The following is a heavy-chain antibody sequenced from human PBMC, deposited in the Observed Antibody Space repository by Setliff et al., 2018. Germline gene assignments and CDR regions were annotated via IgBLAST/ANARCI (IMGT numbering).Heavy chain of an antibody. D-gene: IGHD3-16*01. J-gene: IGHJ5*02. Sequence: GGSLRLSCAASGFTFSDYYMTWIRQAPGKGLEWVSYIDTTGRIIYYADSVKGRFDISRDNAKNSLYLQMDSLRAEDSAMYYCARDHLGFDEYWLDPWGQGTLVTVSS. CDR1: GFTFSDYY. CDR3: ARDHLGFDEYWLDP. V-gene: IGHV3-11*01. CDR2: IDTTGRII.